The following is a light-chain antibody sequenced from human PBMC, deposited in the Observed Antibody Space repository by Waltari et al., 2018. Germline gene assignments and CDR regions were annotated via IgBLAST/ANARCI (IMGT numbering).Light chain of an antibody. CDR2: SAS. J-gene: IGKJ4*01. Sequence: DIQMTQSPSTLSASVGDRVTITCRASKSISRWWAWYQQKPGKAPKLLIYSASNLESWVPSRFSGSGSGTEFTLTINSLQPDDFASYYCLQYNSYPDLTYGGGTKVDIK. CDR3: LQYNSYPDLT. CDR1: KSISRW. V-gene: IGKV1-5*03.